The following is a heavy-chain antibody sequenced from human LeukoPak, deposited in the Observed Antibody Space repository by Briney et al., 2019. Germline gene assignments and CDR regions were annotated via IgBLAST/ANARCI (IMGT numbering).Heavy chain of an antibody. CDR1: GYTFTGYY. CDR2: INPNSGGT. Sequence: ASVKVSCKASGYTFTGYYVHWVRQAPGQGLEWMGWINPNSGGTNYAQKFQGRVTMTRDTSIGTAYMELSRLRSDDTAVYYCARTLVLLYYDSSGYHDYWGQGTLVTVSS. D-gene: IGHD3-22*01. J-gene: IGHJ4*02. CDR3: ARTLVLLYYDSSGYHDY. V-gene: IGHV1-2*02.